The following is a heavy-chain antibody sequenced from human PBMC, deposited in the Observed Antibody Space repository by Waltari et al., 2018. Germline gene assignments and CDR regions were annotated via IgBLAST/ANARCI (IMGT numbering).Heavy chain of an antibody. CDR1: GYSIRSGYH. J-gene: IGHJ4*02. CDR3: VRDQLPTDSSGYSADYFDR. D-gene: IGHD3-22*01. CDR2: IHHSGST. V-gene: IGHV4-38-2*02. Sequence: QVHLQESGPGPVNPSETLSLTCAVSGYSIRSGYHWGWIRRTPGKGLEWIGSIHHSGSTYYSSSLKSRVTLSIDTSENRFSRKLSSVTAADTAIYYCVRDQLPTDSSGYSADYFDRWGQGTLVTVSS.